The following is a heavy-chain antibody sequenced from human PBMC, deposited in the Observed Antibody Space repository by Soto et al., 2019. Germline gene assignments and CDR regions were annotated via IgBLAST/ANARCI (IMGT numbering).Heavy chain of an antibody. D-gene: IGHD6-19*01. V-gene: IGHV1-69*14. Sequence: QVQLVQSGAEVKEPGSSVKVSCKASGGTFSSYTFTWVRQAPGQGLECMGGISATFGTTNYAQKFQGRITVTEDKSTNTVYMELTNLRSDDTAVYYCATTTSGWGHLNDWVHGPLVTVTT. J-gene: IGHJ4*01. CDR1: GGTFSSYT. CDR2: ISATFGTT. CDR3: ATTTSGWGHLND.